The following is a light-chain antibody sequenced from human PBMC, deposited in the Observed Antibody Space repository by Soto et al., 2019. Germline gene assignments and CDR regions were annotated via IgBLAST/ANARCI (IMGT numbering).Light chain of an antibody. Sequence: ELVLTQSPGTLSLSPGERATLSCRASQSLTNNYLAWYQQKPGQAPRLLIYAASSRATGIPARFSGSGSETDFTLTISRLEPEDFAVYYCQQYGSSLPVTFGGGTNVEIK. V-gene: IGKV3-20*01. CDR3: QQYGSSLPVT. CDR1: QSLTNNY. CDR2: AAS. J-gene: IGKJ4*01.